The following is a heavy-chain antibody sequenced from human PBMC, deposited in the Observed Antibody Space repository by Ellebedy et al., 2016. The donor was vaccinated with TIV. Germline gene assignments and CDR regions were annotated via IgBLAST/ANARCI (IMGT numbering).Heavy chain of an antibody. V-gene: IGHV4-34*01. Sequence: SQTLSLTCAVQGGSFSGYYWTWIRQPPGKGLEWIGEINHSGSTNYNPSLKSRVTISVDTSMNLFSLKLTSVTAADTAIYYCARTGDTAMAYFDYWGQGTLVTVSS. CDR2: INHSGST. D-gene: IGHD5-18*01. CDR3: ARTGDTAMAYFDY. J-gene: IGHJ4*02. CDR1: GGSFSGYY.